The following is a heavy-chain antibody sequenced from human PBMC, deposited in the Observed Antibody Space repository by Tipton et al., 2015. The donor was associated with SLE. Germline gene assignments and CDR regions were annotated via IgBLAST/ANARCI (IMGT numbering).Heavy chain of an antibody. CDR3: ARDLNYYGSGSYKGWFDP. D-gene: IGHD3-10*01. CDR1: GGSISSGSYY. J-gene: IGHJ5*02. Sequence: TLSLTCTVSGGSISSGSYYWSWIRQPAGKGLEWIGRIYTSGSTNYNPSLKSRVTISVDTSKNQFSLKLSSVTAADTAVYYCARDLNYYGSGSYKGWFDPWGQGTLATVSS. V-gene: IGHV4-61*02. CDR2: IYTSGST.